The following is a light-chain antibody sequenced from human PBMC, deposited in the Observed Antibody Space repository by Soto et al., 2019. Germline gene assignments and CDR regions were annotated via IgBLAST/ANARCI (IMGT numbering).Light chain of an antibody. CDR3: QEYYSTPFT. CDR2: WAS. Sequence: DIVMTQSPDSLAVSLGERATINCKSSQSVLYSSNNKNYLAWYQQKPGQPHKLLIYWASTRESGVPDRFSGSGSRTDFTLTISSLQAEDVAVYYCQEYYSTPFTFGPGTKVDIK. CDR1: QSVLYSSNNKNY. V-gene: IGKV4-1*01. J-gene: IGKJ3*01.